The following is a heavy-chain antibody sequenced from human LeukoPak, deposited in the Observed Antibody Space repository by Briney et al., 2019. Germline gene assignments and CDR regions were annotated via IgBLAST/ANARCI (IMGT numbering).Heavy chain of an antibody. Sequence: PSETLSLTCVFPVGSSSGDYRSCIRQPPGKGLEWIGEINHSGSTNYNPSLKSRVTISVETSKNQFSLKLSSVTAGDRGVYDWRRGRGGSRGYGSDFEYWGHGTLVTVSS. D-gene: IGHD5-12*01. J-gene: IGHJ4*01. CDR1: VGSSSGDY. CDR2: INHSGST. V-gene: IGHV4-34*01. CDR3: RRGRGGSRGYGSDFEY.